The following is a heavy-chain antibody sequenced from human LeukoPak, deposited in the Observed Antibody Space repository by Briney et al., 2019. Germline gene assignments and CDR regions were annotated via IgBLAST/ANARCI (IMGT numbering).Heavy chain of an antibody. CDR1: GYTFTGYY. CDR2: INPSGGST. V-gene: IGHV1-46*01. J-gene: IGHJ4*02. CDR3: ARDFEAVAGTSKGPYFDY. D-gene: IGHD6-19*01. Sequence: ASVKVSCKASGYTFTGYYMHWVRQAPGQGLEWMGIINPSGGSTSYAQKFQGRVTMTRDMSTSTVYMELSSLRSEDTAVYYCARDFEAVAGTSKGPYFDYWGQGTLVTVSS.